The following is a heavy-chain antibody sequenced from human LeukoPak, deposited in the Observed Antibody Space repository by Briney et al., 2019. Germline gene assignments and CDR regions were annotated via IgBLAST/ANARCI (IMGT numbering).Heavy chain of an antibody. J-gene: IGHJ4*02. CDR1: GFTFSSNS. V-gene: IGHV3-64*01. Sequence: PGGSLRLSCAASGFTFSSNSMNWVRQAPGKGLEYVSAISNNGGSTYYANSLKGRFTISRDNSKNTLYLQMGSLRAEDMAVYYCAREERLTVAGAFDYWGQGTLVTVSS. D-gene: IGHD6-19*01. CDR3: AREERLTVAGAFDY. CDR2: ISNNGGST.